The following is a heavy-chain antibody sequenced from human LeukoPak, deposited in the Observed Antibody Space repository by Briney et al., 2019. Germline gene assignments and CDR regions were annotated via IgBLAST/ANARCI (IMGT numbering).Heavy chain of an antibody. V-gene: IGHV3-48*03. Sequence: PGGSLRLSCAASGFTFSSYEMNWVRQAPGKGLEWVSYISSSGSTIYYADSVKGRFTISRDNAKNSLYLQMNSLRAEDTAVYYCAIITPFAAAGTQRWDFDYWGQGTLVTVSS. CDR1: GFTFSSYE. CDR3: AIITPFAAAGTQRWDFDY. D-gene: IGHD6-13*01. CDR2: ISSSGSTI. J-gene: IGHJ4*02.